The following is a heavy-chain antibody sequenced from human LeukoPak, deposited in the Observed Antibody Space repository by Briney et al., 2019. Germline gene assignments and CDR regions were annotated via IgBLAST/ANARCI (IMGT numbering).Heavy chain of an antibody. J-gene: IGHJ4*02. CDR1: GFPFSSHV. V-gene: IGHV3-48*02. CDR2: INHNGEAI. CDR3: ARVTTGKGGNADY. Sequence: GGSLRLSCAASGFPFSSHVLSWVRQAPGKGLEWIAYINHNGEAIYYPDFVKGRFIISRDNAKNSLFLQMNSLRDEDTAVYYCARVTTGKGGNADYWGQGTLVTVSS. D-gene: IGHD4-23*01.